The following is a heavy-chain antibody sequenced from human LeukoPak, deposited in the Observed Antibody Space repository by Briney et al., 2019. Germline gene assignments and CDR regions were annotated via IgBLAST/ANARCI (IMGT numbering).Heavy chain of an antibody. CDR1: GFTFSQYW. Sequence: LRLSCAASGFTFSQYWMSWVRQAPGKGLEWIGYIYYSGSTYYNPSLKSRVFISVDTSKNQFSLQLSSVTAADTAVYYCARGGGYSHKNWFDPWGQGTLVTVSS. J-gene: IGHJ5*02. CDR3: ARGGGYSHKNWFDP. D-gene: IGHD6-25*01. CDR2: IYYSGST. V-gene: IGHV4-30-4*01.